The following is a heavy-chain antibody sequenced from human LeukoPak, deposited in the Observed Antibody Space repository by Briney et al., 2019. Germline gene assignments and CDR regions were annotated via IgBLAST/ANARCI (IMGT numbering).Heavy chain of an antibody. J-gene: IGHJ6*02. CDR3: ARDRTRSTSYYCMDV. V-gene: IGHV3-30*03. D-gene: IGHD3-10*01. CDR2: ISYDGSNK. Sequence: GGSLTLSCPASGCTFRSYGMHWLRQAPGKGLEGVGVISYDGSNKYYEESVKGRFTISRDNTENTLYLQMNSLRADDAAVYYCARDRTRSTSYYCMDVWGQGTTVTVSS. CDR1: GCTFRSYG.